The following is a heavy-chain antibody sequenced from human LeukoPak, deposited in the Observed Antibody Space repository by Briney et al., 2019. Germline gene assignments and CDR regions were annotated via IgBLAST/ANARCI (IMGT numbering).Heavy chain of an antibody. CDR3: ARDPYGDSNFDY. D-gene: IGHD4-17*01. Sequence: SETLSLTCAVYGGSFSGYYWSWIRQPPGKGLEWIGEINHSGSTNYNPSLKSRVTISVDTSKNRFSLKLSSVTAADTAVYYCARDPYGDSNFDYWGQGTLVTVSS. CDR2: INHSGST. J-gene: IGHJ4*02. CDR1: GGSFSGYY. V-gene: IGHV4-34*01.